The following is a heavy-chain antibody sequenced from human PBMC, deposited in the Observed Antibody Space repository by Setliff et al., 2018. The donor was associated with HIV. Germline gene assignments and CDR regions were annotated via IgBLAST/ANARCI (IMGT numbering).Heavy chain of an antibody. CDR2: IRHDGSTK. CDR1: GFRFSSYG. D-gene: IGHD2-2*02. Sequence: PGGSLRLSCVASGFRFSSYGMHWVRQAPGKGLEWVTFIRHDGSTKYYADSVKGRFTISRDNSKNTLYLQMNSLGAEDTAVYYCARDLYSSYCSSTSCYTIFQHWGQGTLVTVSS. CDR3: ARDLYSSYCSSTSCYTIFQH. J-gene: IGHJ1*01. V-gene: IGHV3-30*02.